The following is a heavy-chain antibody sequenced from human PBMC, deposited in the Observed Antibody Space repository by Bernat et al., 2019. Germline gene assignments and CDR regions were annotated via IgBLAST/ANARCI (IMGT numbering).Heavy chain of an antibody. CDR1: GFTFSSYS. J-gene: IGHJ5*02. CDR3: ARAEGQRGYSGYEA. D-gene: IGHD5-12*01. V-gene: IGHV3-21*01. Sequence: EVQLVESGGGLVKPGGSLRLSCAASGFTFSSYSMNWVRQAPGKGLEWVSSISSSSSYIYYADSGKGRFTISRDNAKNSLYLQMNSLRAEDTAVYYCARAEGQRGYSGYEAWSQGTLVTVSS. CDR2: ISSSSSYI.